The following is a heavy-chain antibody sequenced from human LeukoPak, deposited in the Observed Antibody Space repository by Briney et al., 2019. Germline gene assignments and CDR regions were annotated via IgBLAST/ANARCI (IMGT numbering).Heavy chain of an antibody. D-gene: IGHD3-22*01. V-gene: IGHV1-46*01. J-gene: IGHJ4*02. Sequence: ASVKVSCKASGYTFSNYDMNWVRQAPGQGLEWMVMITPSGGISYAQKFQGRFTMTMDMSTNTVYMELSSLRSEDTAVYYCERVDSTSPHELDYWGQGTLVTVSS. CDR3: ERVDSTSPHELDY. CDR2: ITPSGGI. CDR1: GYTFSNYD.